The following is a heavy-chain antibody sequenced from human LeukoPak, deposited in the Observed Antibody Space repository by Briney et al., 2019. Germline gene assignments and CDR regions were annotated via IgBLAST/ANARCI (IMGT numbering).Heavy chain of an antibody. D-gene: IGHD6-13*01. V-gene: IGHV4-39*01. CDR3: ARRPYSSSGWDY. CDR2: IYYSGST. J-gene: IGHJ4*02. CDR1: GGSISSSSYY. Sequence: SETLSLTCTVSGGSISSSSYYWGWIRRPPGKGLEWIGSIYYSGSTYYNPSLKSRVTISVDTSKNQFSLKLNSVTAADTAVYYCARRPYSSSGWDYWGQGTLVTVSS.